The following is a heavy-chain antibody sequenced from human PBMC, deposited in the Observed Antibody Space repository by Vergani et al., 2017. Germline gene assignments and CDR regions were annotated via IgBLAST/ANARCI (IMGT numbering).Heavy chain of an antibody. D-gene: IGHD3-9*01. V-gene: IGHV4-34*10. J-gene: IGHJ4*02. CDR1: GASVSGYY. Sequence: QVQLQESGPGLVKPSETLSLTCAVSGASVSGYYWSWIRQPPGKGLEWIGEINHSGSTNYNPSLKSRVTISVDTSKNQFSLKLSSVTAADTAVYYCARVGQKYYDILTGYLDYWGQGTLVTVSS. CDR2: INHSGST. CDR3: ARVGQKYYDILTGYLDY.